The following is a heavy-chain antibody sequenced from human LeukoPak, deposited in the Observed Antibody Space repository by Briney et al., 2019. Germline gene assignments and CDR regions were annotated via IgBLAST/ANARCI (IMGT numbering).Heavy chain of an antibody. CDR2: IRYDGSKK. V-gene: IGHV3-30*02. CDR1: GFIFSSYG. D-gene: IGHD6-6*01. J-gene: IGHJ6*03. CDR3: ASWYSSSSDAPYYYYYMDV. Sequence: GGSLRLSCAASGFIFSSYGMHWVRQAPGKGLEWVAFIRYDGSKKYYADSVKGRFTISRDNSKNTLYLQMNSLRAEDTAVYYCASWYSSSSDAPYYYYYMDVWGKGTTVTVSS.